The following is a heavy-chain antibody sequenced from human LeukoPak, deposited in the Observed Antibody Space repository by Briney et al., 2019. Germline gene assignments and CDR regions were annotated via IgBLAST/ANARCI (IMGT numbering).Heavy chain of an antibody. CDR2: ISTSSSYI. CDR3: ARDGGDYYDSSGYPFHH. Sequence: GGSLRLSCAASGFTFNTYSMNWVRQAPGKGLEWVSSISTSSSYIYYADSVKGRFTISRDNAKKSLYLQMNSLRAGDTAVYYCARDGGDYYDSSGYPFHHWGQGTLVTVSS. CDR1: GFTFNTYS. D-gene: IGHD3-22*01. J-gene: IGHJ1*01. V-gene: IGHV3-21*01.